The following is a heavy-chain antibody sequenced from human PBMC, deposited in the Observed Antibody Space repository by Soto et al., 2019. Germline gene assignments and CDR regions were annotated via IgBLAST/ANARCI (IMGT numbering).Heavy chain of an antibody. D-gene: IGHD6-19*01. CDR2: IIPILGIA. CDR3: ARRIAVAGQDDAFDI. CDR1: GGTFSSYT. J-gene: IGHJ3*02. Sequence: SVKVSCKASGGTFSSYTISWVRQAPGRGLEWMGRIIPILGIANYAQKFQGRVTITADKSTSTAYMELSSLRSEYTAVYYCARRIAVAGQDDAFDIWGQGTMVTVSS. V-gene: IGHV1-69*02.